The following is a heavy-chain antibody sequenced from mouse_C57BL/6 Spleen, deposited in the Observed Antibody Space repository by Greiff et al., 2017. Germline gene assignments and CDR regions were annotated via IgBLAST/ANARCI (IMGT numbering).Heavy chain of an antibody. CDR3: ARLTTDY. CDR2: ISDGGSYT. CDR1: GFTFSSYA. V-gene: IGHV5-4*01. D-gene: IGHD2-12*01. J-gene: IGHJ2*01. Sequence: EVQVVESGGGLVKPGGSLKLSCAASGFTFSSYAMSWVRQTPEKRLEWVATISDGGSYTYYPDNVKGRFTISRDNAKNNLYLQMSHLKSEDTAMYYCARLTTDYWGQGTTLTVSS.